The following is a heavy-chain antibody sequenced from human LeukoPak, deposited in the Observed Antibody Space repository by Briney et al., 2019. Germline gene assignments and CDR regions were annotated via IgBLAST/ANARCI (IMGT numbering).Heavy chain of an antibody. CDR1: GYTSSSPD. D-gene: IGHD5-18*01. J-gene: IGHJ3*02. CDR2: MNPPDDT. CDR3: ARYIQGVGFDI. V-gene: IGHV1-8*01. Sequence: ASVKVSCKAAGYTSSSPDINWGRQATGRGVEWRGWMNPPDDTGSAQRSPGRGTLTRDRSTNTASMEISSLTLDATAVYYCARYIQGVGFDIWGQGTMVTVSA.